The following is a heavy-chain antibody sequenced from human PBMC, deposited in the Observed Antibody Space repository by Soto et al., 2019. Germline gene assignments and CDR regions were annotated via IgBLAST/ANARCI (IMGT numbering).Heavy chain of an antibody. CDR2: AYQSGST. J-gene: IGHJ6*03. D-gene: IGHD6-25*01. CDR1: NGSISNSGSY. CDR3: ARHTPSTILGGFYYYYMDV. V-gene: IGHV4-39*01. Sequence: PSETLSLTCIVSNGSISNSGSYWGWIRQPPGKGLEWIGNAYQSGSTYYNPSLKSRVTISVDTSKNQFSLKLSSVTAADTAVYYFARHTPSTILGGFYYYYMDVWGKGTTVTVSS.